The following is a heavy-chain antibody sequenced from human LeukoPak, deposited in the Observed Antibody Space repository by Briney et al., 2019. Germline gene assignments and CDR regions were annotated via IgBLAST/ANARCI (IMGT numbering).Heavy chain of an antibody. CDR3: AKDSGYCSSTSCPAYYYYYGMDV. D-gene: IGHD2-2*01. CDR2: ISGSGGST. V-gene: IGHV3-23*01. J-gene: IGHJ6*02. CDR1: GFTVSSNY. Sequence: GGSLRLSCAASGFTVSSNYMSWVRQAPGKGLEWVSAISGSGGSTYYADSVKGRFTISRDNSKNTLYLQMNSLRAEDTAVYYCAKDSGYCSSTSCPAYYYYYGMDVWGQGTTVTVSS.